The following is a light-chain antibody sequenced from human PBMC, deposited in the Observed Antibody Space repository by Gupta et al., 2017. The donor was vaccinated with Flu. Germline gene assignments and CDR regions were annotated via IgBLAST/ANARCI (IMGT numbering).Light chain of an antibody. J-gene: IGLJ2*01. CDR1: NIGSKS. CDR2: DDS. Sequence: SYVLTQPPSASGAPGPTARIPWGGNNIGSKSVHWYQQKPGQAPVLVVYDDSDRPSGIPERFSGSNSGNTATLTISRVEAGDEADYYCQVWDSSSDHVVFGGGTKLTVL. V-gene: IGLV3-21*02. CDR3: QVWDSSSDHVV.